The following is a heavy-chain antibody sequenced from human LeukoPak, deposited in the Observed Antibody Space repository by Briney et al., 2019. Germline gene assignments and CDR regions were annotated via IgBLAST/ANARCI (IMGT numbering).Heavy chain of an antibody. CDR2: ISSSGSTI. J-gene: IGHJ3*02. D-gene: IGHD4-17*01. Sequence: GGSLRLSCAASGFTFSSYWMSWVRQAPGKGLEWVSYISSSGSTIYYADSVKGRFTISRDNAKNSLYLQMNSLRAEDTAVYYCARETRTVGAFDIWGQGTMVTVSS. V-gene: IGHV3-48*04. CDR3: ARETRTVGAFDI. CDR1: GFTFSSYW.